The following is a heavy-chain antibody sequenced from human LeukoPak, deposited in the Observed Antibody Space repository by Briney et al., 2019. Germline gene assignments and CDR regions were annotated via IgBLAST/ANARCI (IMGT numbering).Heavy chain of an antibody. J-gene: IGHJ1*01. D-gene: IGHD1-14*01. CDR3: VKEGYNAEYFHH. Sequence: GRSLRLSCAASGFTFDDYAMHWVRQAPGKGLEWVSSISWNSGSIGYADSVKGRFTVSRDNAKNSLFLQMNSLRAEDMAFYYCVKEGYNAEYFHHWGQGTLVTLSS. CDR2: ISWNSGSI. CDR1: GFTFDDYA. V-gene: IGHV3-9*03.